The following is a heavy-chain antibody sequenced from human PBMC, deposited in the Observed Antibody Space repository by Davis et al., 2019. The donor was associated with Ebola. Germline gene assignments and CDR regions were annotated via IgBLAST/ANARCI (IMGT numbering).Heavy chain of an antibody. V-gene: IGHV3-30*18. J-gene: IGHJ4*02. D-gene: IGHD3-3*01. CDR3: AKEGALYYDFWSGSFDY. CDR1: GFTFSSYS. Sequence: GESLKISCAASGFTFSSYSMHWVRQAPGKGLEWVAVISHDGSKKYYTDSVKGRFTISRDNSKNTLYLQMNSLRAEDTAVYYCAKEGALYYDFWSGSFDYWGQGTLVTVSS. CDR2: ISHDGSKK.